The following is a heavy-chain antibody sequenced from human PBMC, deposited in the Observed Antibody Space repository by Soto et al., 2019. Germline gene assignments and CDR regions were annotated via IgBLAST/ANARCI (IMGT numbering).Heavy chain of an antibody. D-gene: IGHD3-22*01. CDR3: AGGDYYHSSGYYFYYYTMDV. CDR1: DGSISSYY. J-gene: IGHJ6*02. CDR2: VYYGGST. V-gene: IGHV4-59*04. Sequence: SETLSLTCTVSDGSISSYYWSWIRQPPGKGLEWIGNVYYGGSTYYNPSLKSRVTISVETSKSQFSLKLSSVTAADTAVYYCAGGDYYHSSGYYFYYYTMDVWGQGTTVTVSS.